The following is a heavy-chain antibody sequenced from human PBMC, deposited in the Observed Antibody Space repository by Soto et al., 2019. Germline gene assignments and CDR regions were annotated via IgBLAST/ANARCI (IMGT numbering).Heavy chain of an antibody. CDR3: GIMDQIPYYYGMDA. J-gene: IGHJ6*02. CDR2: INSDGSIT. CDR1: PFTLSSYW. D-gene: IGHD2-21*01. V-gene: IGHV3-74*01. Sequence: GGSLRLSCAASPFTLSSYWMTWVRQAPGKGPVWVSRINSDGSITGYADSVKGRFTISRDNAKNTLYLQMNSLSAEDTAVYYCGIMDQIPYYYGMDAWDHGPTVTV.